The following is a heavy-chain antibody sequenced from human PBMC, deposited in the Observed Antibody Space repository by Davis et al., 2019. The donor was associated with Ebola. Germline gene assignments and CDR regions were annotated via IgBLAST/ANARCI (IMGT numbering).Heavy chain of an antibody. J-gene: IGHJ4*02. D-gene: IGHD1-26*01. CDR3: ARESRIYTTFDY. Sequence: SETLSLTCTVSGGSIISSSSYWGWIRQPPRKGLEWIGSIYYSGITYYNPSLKSRVTISVDTSKNQFSLKLSSVTAADTAVYYCARESRIYTTFDYWGQGTLVTVSS. CDR2: IYYSGIT. V-gene: IGHV4-39*07. CDR1: GGSIISSSSY.